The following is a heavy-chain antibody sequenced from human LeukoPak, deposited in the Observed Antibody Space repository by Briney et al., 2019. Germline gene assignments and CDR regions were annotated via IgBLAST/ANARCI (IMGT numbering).Heavy chain of an antibody. V-gene: IGHV4-59*01. Sequence: SETLSLTCTVSGGSISSYYWSWIRQPPGKGLEWIGYIYYSGSTNHNPSLKSRVTISVDTSKNQFSLKLSSVTAADTAVYYCAREIAVAGTAFDYWGQGTLVTVSS. CDR3: AREIAVAGTAFDY. CDR2: IYYSGST. J-gene: IGHJ4*02. CDR1: GGSISSYY. D-gene: IGHD6-19*01.